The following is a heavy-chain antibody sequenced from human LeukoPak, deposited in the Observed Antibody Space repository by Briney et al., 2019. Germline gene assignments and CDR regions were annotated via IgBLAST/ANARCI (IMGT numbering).Heavy chain of an antibody. CDR3: ASELRYFDWFQPGPFDY. CDR2: IYYSGST. Sequence: SETLSLTCTVSGGSISSYYWSWIRQPPGKGLEWIGYIYYSGSTNYNPSLKSRVTISVDTSKNQFSLKLSSVTAADTAVYYCASELRYFDWFQPGPFDYWGQGTLVTVSS. D-gene: IGHD3-9*01. CDR1: GGSISSYY. V-gene: IGHV4-59*08. J-gene: IGHJ4*02.